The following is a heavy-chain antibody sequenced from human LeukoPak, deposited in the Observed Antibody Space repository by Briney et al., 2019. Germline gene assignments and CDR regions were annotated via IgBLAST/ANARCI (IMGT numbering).Heavy chain of an antibody. D-gene: IGHD4-17*01. CDR2: VSGSGSTV. J-gene: IGHJ4*02. Sequence: GGSLRLSCAASGFTFGDHIMNWVRQLPGKRLEWVAYVSGSGSTVYYADSVKGRFTVSRDNGKSSLYLQMNSLRDEDTAVYYCARDRDYAFDYWGQGTLVTVSS. CDR1: GFTFGDHI. V-gene: IGHV3-48*02. CDR3: ARDRDYAFDY.